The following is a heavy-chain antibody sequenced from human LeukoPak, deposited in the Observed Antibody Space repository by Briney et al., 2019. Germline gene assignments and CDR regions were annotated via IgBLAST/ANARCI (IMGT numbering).Heavy chain of an antibody. V-gene: IGHV4-31*01. J-gene: IGHJ4*02. CDR1: GGSISSGGYY. Sequence: KASETLSLTCTVSGGSISSGGYYWSWIRQHPGKGLEWIGYIYYSGSTYYNPSLKSQVTISVDTSKNQFSLKLSSVTAADTAVYYCARVDNWSRFDYWGQGTLVTVSS. CDR3: ARVDNWSRFDY. CDR2: IYYSGST. D-gene: IGHD1-1*01.